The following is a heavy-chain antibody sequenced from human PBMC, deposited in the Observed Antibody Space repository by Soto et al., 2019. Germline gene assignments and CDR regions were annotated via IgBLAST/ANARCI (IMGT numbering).Heavy chain of an antibody. J-gene: IGHJ4*02. V-gene: IGHV1-18*01. CDR2: ISAYNGNT. D-gene: IGHD6-19*01. CDR3: ARVQSLRWLTDY. CDR1: GYTFTSYC. Sequence: ASVKVSCKASGYTFTSYCISWVLQAPGQGLEWMGWISAYNGNTNYAQKLQGRVTMTTDTSTSTAYMELRSLRSDDTAVYYCARVQSLRWLTDYWGQGTLVTVSS.